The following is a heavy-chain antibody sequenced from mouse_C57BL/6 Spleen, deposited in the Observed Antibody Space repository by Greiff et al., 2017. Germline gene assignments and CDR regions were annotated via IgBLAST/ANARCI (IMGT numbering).Heavy chain of an antibody. Sequence: QVQLQQPGAELVRPGSSVKLSCTASGYTFTSYWMDWVKQRPGQGLEWIGNIYPSDSETNYNQKFKDKATLTVDKSSSTAYMQLSSLTSEDSAVYYCARLLPYAMDYWGQGTSVTVSS. CDR2: IYPSDSET. CDR1: GYTFTSYW. CDR3: ARLLPYAMDY. J-gene: IGHJ4*01. V-gene: IGHV1-61*01.